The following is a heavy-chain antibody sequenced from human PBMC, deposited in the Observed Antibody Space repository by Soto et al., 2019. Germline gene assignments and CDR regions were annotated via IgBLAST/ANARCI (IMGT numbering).Heavy chain of an antibody. CDR3: ARDRGDYGDSRDLFDP. Sequence: SETLSLTCTVSGGSISSYYWSWIRQPPGKGLEWIGYIYYSGSTNYNPSLKSRVTISVDTSKNQFSLKLSSVTAADTAVYYCARDRGDYGDSRDLFDPWGKGTLVTVSS. J-gene: IGHJ5*02. CDR1: GGSISSYY. D-gene: IGHD4-17*01. V-gene: IGHV4-59*01. CDR2: IYYSGST.